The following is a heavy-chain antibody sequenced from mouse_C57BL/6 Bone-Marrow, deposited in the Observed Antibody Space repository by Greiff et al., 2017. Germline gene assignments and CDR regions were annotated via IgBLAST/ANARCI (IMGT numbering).Heavy chain of an antibody. V-gene: IGHV5-17*01. CDR3: ARGKPAWFAY. CDR2: ISSGSSTI. CDR1: GFTFSDYG. J-gene: IGHJ3*01. Sequence: DVQLQESGGGLVKPGGSLKLSCAASGFTFSDYGMHWVRQAPEKGLEWVAYISSGSSTIYYADTVKGRFTISRDNAKNTLFLQMTSLRSEDTAMYYCARGKPAWFAYWGQGTLVTVSA.